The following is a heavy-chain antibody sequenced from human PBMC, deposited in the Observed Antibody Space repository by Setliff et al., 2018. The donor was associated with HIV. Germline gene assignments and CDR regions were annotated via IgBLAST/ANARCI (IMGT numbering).Heavy chain of an antibody. CDR3: ARAIGIISLYYFDS. Sequence: TLSLTCTVSGGSISSAYWSWIRQPPGKGMEWIGFIYDSGSTNYNPSLESRVTISVDTSKNHFSLKLSSVTAADTAVYYCARAIGIISLYYFDSWGQGTLVTVSS. CDR2: IYDSGST. J-gene: IGHJ4*02. D-gene: IGHD3-10*01. V-gene: IGHV4-59*01. CDR1: GGSISSAY.